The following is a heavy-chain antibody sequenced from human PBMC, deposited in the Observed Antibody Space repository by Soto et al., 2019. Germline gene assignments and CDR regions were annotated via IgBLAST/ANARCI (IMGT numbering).Heavy chain of an antibody. CDR1: GFTFSGSA. J-gene: IGHJ4*02. V-gene: IGHV3-73*01. CDR2: IRSKANSYAT. CDR3: TSRYCSGGSCRDY. Sequence: GGSLRLSCAASGFTFSGSAMHWVRQASGKGLEWVGRIRSKANSYATAYAASVKGRFTISRDESKNTAYLQMNSLKTEDTAVYYCTSRYCSGGSCRDYWGQGTLVTVSS. D-gene: IGHD2-15*01.